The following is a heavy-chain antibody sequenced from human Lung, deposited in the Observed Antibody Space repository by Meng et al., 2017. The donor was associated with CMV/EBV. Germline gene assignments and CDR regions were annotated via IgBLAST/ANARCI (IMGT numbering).Heavy chain of an antibody. J-gene: IGHJ4*02. CDR2: IFYNGST. V-gene: IGHV4-30-4*01. Sequence: SGVATRRADYYWSWSRQPPGKGLEWVGYIFYNGSTSYNPSLKSRLSISMDTSKNQFSLKLRSLTAADTAIYYCVREILAPINYYFDSWGQGTLVTVSS. CDR3: VREILAPINYYFDS. D-gene: IGHD3-10*01. CDR1: GVATRRADYY.